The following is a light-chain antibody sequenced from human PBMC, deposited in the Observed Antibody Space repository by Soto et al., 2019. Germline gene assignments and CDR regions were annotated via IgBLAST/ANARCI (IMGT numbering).Light chain of an antibody. CDR1: SANIRAGYD. V-gene: IGLV1-40*01. J-gene: IGLJ2*01. CDR3: QSYDSSLSVV. CDR2: GNI. Sequence: QSVLTQPPSVSGAPGQRVTISCTGSSANIRAGYDVHWYQQLPGTAPKVLIYGNINRPSGVPDRFSGSKSGTSASLAITGLQAEDEADYYCQSYDSSLSVVFGGGTKLNVL.